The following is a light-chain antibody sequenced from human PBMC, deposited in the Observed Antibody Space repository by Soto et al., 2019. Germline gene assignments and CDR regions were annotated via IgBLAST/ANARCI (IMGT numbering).Light chain of an antibody. Sequence: EIVMTQSPATLSVSPGERATLSCRASQSLSSNLAWYQQKSGQAPRLLIYGASTRATGIPGRFSGSGSGTEFTLTISSLQSGDFAVYYCQQYNNPITFGQGTRLEIK. J-gene: IGKJ5*01. CDR3: QQYNNPIT. CDR2: GAS. V-gene: IGKV3-15*01. CDR1: QSLSSN.